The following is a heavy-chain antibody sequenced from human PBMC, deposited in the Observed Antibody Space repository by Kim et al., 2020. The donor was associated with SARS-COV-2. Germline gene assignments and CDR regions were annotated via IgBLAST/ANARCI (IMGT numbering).Heavy chain of an antibody. CDR3: ATNGNAYCGGDCSYFDY. D-gene: IGHD2-21*02. J-gene: IGHJ4*02. CDR2: ISYDGSHK. V-gene: IGHV3-30*03. Sequence: GGSLRLSCAASGFTFSNYGMHWVRQAPGKGLEWVAVISYDGSHKYYADSVKGRFTISRDNSKNTLYLQMNSLRAEDTAVYYCATNGNAYCGGDCSYFDYWGQGTLVTVSS. CDR1: GFTFSNYG.